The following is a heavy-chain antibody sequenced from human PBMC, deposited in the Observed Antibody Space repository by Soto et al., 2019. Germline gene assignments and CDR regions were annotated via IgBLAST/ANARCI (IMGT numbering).Heavy chain of an antibody. CDR2: ISGSGGST. D-gene: IGHD4-17*01. CDR1: GFTFSSYA. Sequence: GGSLRLSCAASGFTFSSYAMSWVRQAPGKGLEWVSAISGSGGSTYYADSAKGRFTISRDNSKNTLYLQMNSLRAEDTAVYYCAKDPSDYGDYDNWFDPWGQGTLVTVSS. V-gene: IGHV3-23*01. J-gene: IGHJ5*02. CDR3: AKDPSDYGDYDNWFDP.